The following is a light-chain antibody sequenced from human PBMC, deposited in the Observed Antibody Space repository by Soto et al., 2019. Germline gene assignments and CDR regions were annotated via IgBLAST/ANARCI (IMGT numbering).Light chain of an antibody. CDR3: QQHEDLPLT. V-gene: IGKV1-33*01. Sequence: DIQMTQYPSSLSASVGDRVTITCQASQGITKSLNWYQQKPGKAPKLLIYDASILETGVPSRFTGSGSGTDFTFTISGLQPEDIATYYCQQHEDLPLTFGPGTKVNIK. CDR2: DAS. J-gene: IGKJ3*01. CDR1: QGITKS.